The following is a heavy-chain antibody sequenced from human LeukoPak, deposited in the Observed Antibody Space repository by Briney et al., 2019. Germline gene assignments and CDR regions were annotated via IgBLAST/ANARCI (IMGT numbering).Heavy chain of an antibody. V-gene: IGHV4-34*01. J-gene: IGHJ6*03. CDR1: GGSISSYY. CDR3: ARGVYYYDSSGLEYYMDV. CDR2: INHSGST. D-gene: IGHD3-22*01. Sequence: SETLSLTCTVSGGSISSYYWSWIRQPPGKGLEWIGEINHSGSTNYNPSLKSRVTISVDTSKNQFSLKLSSVTAADTAVYYCARGVYYYDSSGLEYYMDVWGKGTTVTVSS.